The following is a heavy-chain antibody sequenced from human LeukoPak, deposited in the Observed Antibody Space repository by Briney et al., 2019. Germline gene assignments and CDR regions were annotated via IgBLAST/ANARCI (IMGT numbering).Heavy chain of an antibody. Sequence: SETLSLTCTFSGSSISTYHWSWIRQFPGKGLEWIGQSGSSNYNPSLKSRVSISMDTSKNQFSLRWTLGTAAGMAVYYCGAYGVGGGGVGYWGQGTLVTVSS. D-gene: IGHD3-10*01. V-gene: IGHV4-59*01. CDR2: QSGSS. CDR1: GSSISTYH. CDR3: GAYGVGGGGVGY. J-gene: IGHJ4*02.